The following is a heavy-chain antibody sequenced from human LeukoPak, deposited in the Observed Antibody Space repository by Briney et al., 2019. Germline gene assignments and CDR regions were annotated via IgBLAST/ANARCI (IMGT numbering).Heavy chain of an antibody. J-gene: IGHJ1*01. CDR1: GFTFSNYE. CDR3: AKDEAWGRYKD. D-gene: IGHD3-16*01. CDR2: IVGSGSNK. Sequence: GGSLRLSCAASGFTFSNYEMNWVRQAPGKGLEWVSYIVGSGSNKQYADSVRGRFTISRDNAKNSLYLQMNSLRAEDTAVYYCAKDEAWGRYKDWGQGTLVTVSS. V-gene: IGHV3-48*03.